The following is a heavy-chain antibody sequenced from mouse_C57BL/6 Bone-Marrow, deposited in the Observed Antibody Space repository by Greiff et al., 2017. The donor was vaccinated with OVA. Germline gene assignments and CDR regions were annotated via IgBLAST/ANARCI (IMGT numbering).Heavy chain of an antibody. V-gene: IGHV1-61*01. CDR3: ARRGWLLLDY. D-gene: IGHD2-3*01. CDR2: IYPSDSET. CDR1: GYTFPSYW. J-gene: IGHJ2*01. Sequence: QVQLQQPGAELVRPGSSVKLSCKASGYTFPSYWMDWVKQRPGQGLEWIGNIYPSDSETHYNQKFKDKATLTVDKSSSTAYMQLSSLTSEDSAVYYCARRGWLLLDYWGQGTTLTVSS.